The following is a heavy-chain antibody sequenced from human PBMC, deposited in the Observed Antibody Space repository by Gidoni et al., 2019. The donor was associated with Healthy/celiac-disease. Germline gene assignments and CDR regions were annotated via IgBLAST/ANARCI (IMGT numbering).Heavy chain of an antibody. CDR2: SSGDGGST. CDR1: GFTFDDFA. CDR3: AKAGYFRGMDV. V-gene: IGHV3-43*02. D-gene: IGHD5-18*01. J-gene: IGHJ6*02. Sequence: VQLVESGGGVAQPGASLRLYCSACGFTFDDFAMHWVRQAPGKGLEWVSLSSGDGGSTYYADSVKGRFTISRDNSKNSLYLQMNSLRTEDTALYYCAKAGYFRGMDVWGQGTTVTVSS.